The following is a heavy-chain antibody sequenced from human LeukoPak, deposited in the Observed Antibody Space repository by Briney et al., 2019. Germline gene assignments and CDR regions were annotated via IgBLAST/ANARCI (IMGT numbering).Heavy chain of an antibody. CDR2: IKQDGSEK. CDR3: ARGPAYYASGSDRVGFYY. J-gene: IGHJ4*02. V-gene: IGHV3-7*03. CDR1: GFTFSSYW. D-gene: IGHD3-10*01. Sequence: GGSLRLSCAASGFTFSSYWMSWVRQAPGKGLEWVANIKQDGSEKYYVDSVKGRFTISRDNAKNSLYLQMDSLRTDDTAFYYCARGPAYYASGSDRVGFYYWGQGTLVTVSS.